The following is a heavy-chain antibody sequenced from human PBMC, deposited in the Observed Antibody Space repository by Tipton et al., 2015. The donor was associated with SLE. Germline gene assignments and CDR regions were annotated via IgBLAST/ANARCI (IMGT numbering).Heavy chain of an antibody. Sequence: LRLSCTVSGGSISSYYWSWIRQPAGKGLEWIGRIYTSGSTNYNPSLKSRVTISVDTSKNQFSLKLSSVTAADTAVYYCASAAVAGSFDYWGQGTLVTVSS. CDR1: GGSISSYY. CDR3: ASAAVAGSFDY. V-gene: IGHV4-4*07. D-gene: IGHD6-19*01. J-gene: IGHJ4*02. CDR2: IYTSGST.